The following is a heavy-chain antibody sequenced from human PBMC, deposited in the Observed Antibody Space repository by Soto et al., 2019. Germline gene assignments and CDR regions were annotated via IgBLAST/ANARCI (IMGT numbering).Heavy chain of an antibody. Sequence: SETLSLTCAVSGGSISSSNWWSWVRQPPGKGLEWIGEIYHSGSTNYNPSLKSRVTISVDKSKNQFSLKLSSVTAADTAVYYCARIKEGRRYSGYDLVDYWGQGTLVTVSS. J-gene: IGHJ4*02. CDR1: GGSISSSNW. V-gene: IGHV4-4*02. CDR2: IYHSGST. CDR3: ARIKEGRRYSGYDLVDY. D-gene: IGHD5-12*01.